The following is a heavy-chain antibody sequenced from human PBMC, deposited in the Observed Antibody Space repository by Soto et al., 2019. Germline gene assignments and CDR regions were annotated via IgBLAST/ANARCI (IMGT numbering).Heavy chain of an antibody. CDR3: ARQKVSRSYGEVAFFDY. V-gene: IGHV4-4*02. Sequence: QVPLQESGPGLVKPSETLSLTCAVFGDSMDNNRWWSWVRQSPGKGLEWIGEVTRSGSTNYNPSHQRRVSISMDTTNHHRSLQLSSVPAAETAVYYCARQKVSRSYGEVAFFDYWGLGTLVTVSS. J-gene: IGHJ4*02. CDR1: GDSMDNNRW. D-gene: IGHD4-17*01. CDR2: VTRSGST.